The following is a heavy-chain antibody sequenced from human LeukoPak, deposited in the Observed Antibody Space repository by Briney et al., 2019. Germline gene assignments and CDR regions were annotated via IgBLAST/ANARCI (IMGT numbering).Heavy chain of an antibody. D-gene: IGHD2-15*01. J-gene: IGHJ4*02. V-gene: IGHV1-2*02. CDR2: INPNSGGT. Sequence: ASVKVSCKASGYTFTGYYMHWVRQAPGQGLEWMGWINPNSGGTNYAQKFQGRVTMTRNTSISTAYMELSSLRSEDTAVYYCASLDPIAAVNDYWGQGTLVTVSS. CDR1: GYTFTGYY. CDR3: ASLDPIAAVNDY.